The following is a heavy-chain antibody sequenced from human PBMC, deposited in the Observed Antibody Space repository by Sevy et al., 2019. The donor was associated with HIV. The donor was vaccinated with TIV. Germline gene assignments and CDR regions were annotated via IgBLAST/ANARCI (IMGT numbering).Heavy chain of an antibody. Sequence: ASVKVSCKASGGTFSSYAISWVRQAPGQGLEWMGGIIPIFGTANYAQKFQGRVTITADKSTSTAYMELSSLRSEDTAVYYCARSTEGYPVDYWGQGTLVTVSS. CDR2: IIPIFGTA. V-gene: IGHV1-69*06. CDR3: ARSTEGYPVDY. D-gene: IGHD5-18*01. CDR1: GGTFSSYA. J-gene: IGHJ4*02.